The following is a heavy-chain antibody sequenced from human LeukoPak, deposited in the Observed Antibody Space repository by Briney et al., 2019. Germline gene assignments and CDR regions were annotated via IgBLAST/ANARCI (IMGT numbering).Heavy chain of an antibody. CDR2: ISSSSSYI. CDR1: GFTFSSYG. V-gene: IGHV3-21*01. Sequence: GGSLRLSCAASGFTFSSYGMHWVRQAPGKGLEWVSSISSSSSYIYYADSVKGRFTISRDNAKNSLYLQMNSLRAEDTAVYYCARGTAMVPTYYYYGMDVWGQGTTVTVSS. J-gene: IGHJ6*02. D-gene: IGHD5-18*01. CDR3: ARGTAMVPTYYYYGMDV.